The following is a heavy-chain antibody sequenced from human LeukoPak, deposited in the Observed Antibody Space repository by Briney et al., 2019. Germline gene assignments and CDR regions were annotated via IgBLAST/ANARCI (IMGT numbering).Heavy chain of an antibody. CDR3: ARHFGDYSSSV. CDR2: IYYSGST. J-gene: IGHJ4*02. Sequence: SETLSLTCTVSGGSISSSSYYWGWIRQPPGKGLEWIGSIYYSGSTNYNPSLESRVTISVDTSKNQFSLKLSSVTAADTAVYYCARHFGDYSSSVWGQGTLVTVSS. CDR1: GGSISSSSYY. V-gene: IGHV4-39*01. D-gene: IGHD6-6*01.